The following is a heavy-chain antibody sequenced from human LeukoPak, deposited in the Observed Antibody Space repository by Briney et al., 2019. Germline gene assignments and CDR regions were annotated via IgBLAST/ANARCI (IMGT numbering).Heavy chain of an antibody. CDR3: ARVGDSDAFDI. J-gene: IGHJ3*02. D-gene: IGHD2-21*01. CDR1: GFTFSNYA. Sequence: PGGSLRLSCAASGFTFSNYAMHWVGQAPGKGLEYVSAISTNGHSTYYANSVKGRFTISRDNSKDTLYLQMGSLRAEDMAVYYCARVGDSDAFDIWGQGTVVTVSS. V-gene: IGHV3-64*01. CDR2: ISTNGHST.